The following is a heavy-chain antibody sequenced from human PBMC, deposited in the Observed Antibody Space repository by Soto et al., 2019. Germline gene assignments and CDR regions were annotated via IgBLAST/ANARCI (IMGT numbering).Heavy chain of an antibody. J-gene: IGHJ5*02. CDR2: IYSVGTT. CDR1: GFTVSSYY. CDR3: AGGATRDNMMESP. V-gene: IGHV3-53*02. D-gene: IGHD3-16*01. Sequence: EVQLVETGGGLIQPGGSLRLSCAASGFTVSSYYMSWVRQAPGKGPEWVSVIYSVGTTYYADSVKGRFTISRDNSKNTLYLQMNNLRAEDTAVYYCAGGATRDNMMESPWGQGTLVTVSS.